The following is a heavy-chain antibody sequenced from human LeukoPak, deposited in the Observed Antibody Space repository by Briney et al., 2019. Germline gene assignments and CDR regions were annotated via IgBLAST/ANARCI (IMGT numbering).Heavy chain of an antibody. J-gene: IGHJ4*02. CDR2: IRYDGSMQ. CDR1: GFTFGSYA. D-gene: IGHD3-22*01. Sequence: PGGSLRLSCAASGFTFGSYAMSWVRQAPGKGLEWVAFIRYDGSMQYYADSVKGRFTASRDNSKNTLYLRVSSLRVDDTAVYYCARDPRGPTGYDSSARDTFDYWGQGTLVTVSS. CDR3: ARDPRGPTGYDSSARDTFDY. V-gene: IGHV3-30*02.